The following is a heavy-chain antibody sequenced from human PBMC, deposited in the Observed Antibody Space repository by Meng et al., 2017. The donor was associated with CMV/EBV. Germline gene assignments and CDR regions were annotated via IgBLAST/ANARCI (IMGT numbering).Heavy chain of an antibody. CDR1: GYTFTSYD. Sequence: ASVKVSCKASGYTFTSYDINWVRQATGQGLEWMGWMNPNSGNTGYAPKFQGRVTMTRNTSISTAYMELSSLRSEDTAVYYCAREVGYCSSTSCYKGDYWGQGTLVTVSS. CDR2: MNPNSGNT. J-gene: IGHJ4*02. CDR3: AREVGYCSSTSCYKGDY. D-gene: IGHD2-2*02. V-gene: IGHV1-8*01.